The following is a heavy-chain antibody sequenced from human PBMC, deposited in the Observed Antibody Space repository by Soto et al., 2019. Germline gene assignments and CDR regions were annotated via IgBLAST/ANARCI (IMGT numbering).Heavy chain of an antibody. CDR1: GFTFSSYG. D-gene: IGHD3-10*01. CDR2: ISYDGSNK. CDR3: ANFESGSFDY. J-gene: IGHJ4*02. Sequence: GGSLRLSCAASGFTFSSYGMHWVRQAPGKGLEWVAVISYDGSNKYYADSVKGRFTISRDNSKNTLYLQMNSLRAEDTAVYYCANFESGSFDYWGQGTLVTVSS. V-gene: IGHV3-30*18.